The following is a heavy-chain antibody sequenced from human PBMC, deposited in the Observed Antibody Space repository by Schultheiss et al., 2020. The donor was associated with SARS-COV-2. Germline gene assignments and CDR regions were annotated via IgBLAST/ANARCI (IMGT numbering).Heavy chain of an antibody. Sequence: SQTLSLTCAVYGRSFSGYYWSWIRQPPGKGLEWIGYIYYSGSTYYNPSLKSRVTISVDTSKNQFSLKLSSVTAADTAVYYCARGAASRIVVVTAGRYFDLWGRGTLVTVSS. CDR1: GRSFSGYY. CDR2: IYYSGST. D-gene: IGHD2-21*02. J-gene: IGHJ2*01. CDR3: ARGAASRIVVVTAGRYFDL. V-gene: IGHV4-34*09.